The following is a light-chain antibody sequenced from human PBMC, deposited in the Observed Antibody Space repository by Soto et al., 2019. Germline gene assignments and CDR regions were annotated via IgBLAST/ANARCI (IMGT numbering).Light chain of an antibody. CDR2: DAS. Sequence: EIVLTQSPTTLSLSPAERATVVGRASQSVSSYLAWYQQKPGEATRLLVYDASNRATGIPARFSGSGSGTDFTLTISSLEPEDFAVYYCQQRSNWPPSITFGRGTRLEI. V-gene: IGKV3-11*01. CDR3: QQRSNWPPSIT. J-gene: IGKJ5*01. CDR1: QSVSSY.